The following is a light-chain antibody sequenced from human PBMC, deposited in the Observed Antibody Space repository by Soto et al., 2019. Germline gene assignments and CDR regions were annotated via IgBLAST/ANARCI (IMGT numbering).Light chain of an antibody. Sequence: QSALNQPASVSGSPGQSINITYSGTGGDVGAYNYVSWYQQHPAKAPKLMIYDVSNRPSGVSDRFSGSKSGNTASLTISGLQAEDEADYYCYSYTSSSTYVFGSGTKVTVL. V-gene: IGLV2-14*01. CDR1: GGDVGAYNY. J-gene: IGLJ1*01. CDR3: YSYTSSSTYV. CDR2: DVS.